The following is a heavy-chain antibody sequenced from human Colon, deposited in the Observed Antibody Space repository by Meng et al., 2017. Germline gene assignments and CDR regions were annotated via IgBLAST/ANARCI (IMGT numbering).Heavy chain of an antibody. CDR3: ARGFPRLLWFFDY. CDR1: GDSVSGDIVA. J-gene: IGHJ4*02. CDR2: TYYRSGWFF. D-gene: IGHD3-10*01. V-gene: IGHV6-1*01. Sequence: QVHLQQSGPALVKPSPTLSVTCDISGDSVSGDIVAWNWIRQSPARGLEWLGRTYYRSGWFFDYADSVQNRITIRPDASSNQFSLHLTSVTPEDTAVYYCARGFPRLLWFFDYWSPGTLVTVSS.